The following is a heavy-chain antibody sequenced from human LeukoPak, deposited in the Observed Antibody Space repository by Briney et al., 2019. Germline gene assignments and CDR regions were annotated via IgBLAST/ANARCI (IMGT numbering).Heavy chain of an antibody. CDR1: GGSISSYY. J-gene: IGHJ4*02. V-gene: IGHV4-4*07. CDR2: IYTSGST. Sequence: SETLSLTCTVSGGSISSYYGSWIRQPAGKGLEWIERIYTSGSTNYNPSLKRRVTMSVDTSKHQFSLKLSSVTAADTAVYYCARVSDYGDYEDYWGQGTLVTVSS. D-gene: IGHD4-17*01. CDR3: ARVSDYGDYEDY.